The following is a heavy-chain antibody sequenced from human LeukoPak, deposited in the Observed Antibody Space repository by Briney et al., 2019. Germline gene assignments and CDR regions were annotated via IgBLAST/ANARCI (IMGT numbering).Heavy chain of an antibody. Sequence: GASVKVSCKASGYTFTGYYMHWVQQAPGQGLEWMGRIIPIFGTANYAQKFQGRVTITTDESTSTAYMELSSLRSEDTAVYYCAREILGDDYGDYEDAFDIWGQGTMVTVSS. CDR1: GYTFTGYY. J-gene: IGHJ3*02. CDR3: AREILGDDYGDYEDAFDI. CDR2: IIPIFGTA. V-gene: IGHV1-69*05. D-gene: IGHD4-17*01.